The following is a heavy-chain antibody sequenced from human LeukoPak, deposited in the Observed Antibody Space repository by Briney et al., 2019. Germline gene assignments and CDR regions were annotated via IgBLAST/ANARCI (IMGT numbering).Heavy chain of an antibody. V-gene: IGHV1-2*02. CDR2: INPNSGGT. D-gene: IGHD3-22*01. CDR1: GYTFTGYY. Sequence: ASVKVSCKASGYTFTGYYMHWVRQAPGQGLEWMGWINPNSGGTNYAQKFQGRVTMTRDTSISTAYMELSRLRSDDTAVYYCASLYYDSNGSRGSLDYWGQGTLVTVSS. CDR3: ASLYYDSNGSRGSLDY. J-gene: IGHJ4*02.